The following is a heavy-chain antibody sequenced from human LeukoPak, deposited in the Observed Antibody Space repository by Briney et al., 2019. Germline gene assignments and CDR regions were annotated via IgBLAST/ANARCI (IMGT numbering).Heavy chain of an antibody. CDR1: GYTFTSYY. Sequence: ASVQVSCKASGYTFTSYYFHWVRRAPGQGLEWMGIISPTGGRATYAQQFQGRVTLTRDTSTSTVYMELSSLRSEDTAMYYCARSGSSCVDYWGQGTLVTVSS. CDR2: ISPTGGRA. CDR3: ARSGSSCVDY. D-gene: IGHD6-13*01. V-gene: IGHV1-46*01. J-gene: IGHJ4*02.